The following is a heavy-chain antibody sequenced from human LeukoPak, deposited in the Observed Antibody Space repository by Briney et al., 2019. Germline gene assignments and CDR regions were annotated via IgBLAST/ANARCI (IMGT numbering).Heavy chain of an antibody. D-gene: IGHD4-11*01. Sequence: GGSLRLSCAASGFTFSSYAMHWVRQAPGKGLEWVAVISYDGSNKYYADSVKGRFTISRDNSKNTLYLQMNSLRAEDTAVYYCARDEALQPYYYYYMDVWGKGTTVTVSS. V-gene: IGHV3-30-3*01. J-gene: IGHJ6*03. CDR2: ISYDGSNK. CDR3: ARDEALQPYYYYYMDV. CDR1: GFTFSSYA.